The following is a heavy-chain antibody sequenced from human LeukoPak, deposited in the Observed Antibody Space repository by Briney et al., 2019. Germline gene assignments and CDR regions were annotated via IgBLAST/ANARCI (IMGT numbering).Heavy chain of an antibody. CDR1: GYTFLRYG. CDR3: AREGYSGYGGYYYYGMDV. V-gene: IGHV1-18*04. J-gene: IGHJ6*04. D-gene: IGHD5-12*01. CDR2: MSAFNGNT. Sequence: GSVKVACKASGYTFLRYGIRGLLQAPGQGHECMGWMSAFNGNTNYAQKGQGRVAMITDTSTSTAYMEMRSLRSEDKAVYCFAREGYSGYGGYYYYGMDVWGKGTTVTVSS.